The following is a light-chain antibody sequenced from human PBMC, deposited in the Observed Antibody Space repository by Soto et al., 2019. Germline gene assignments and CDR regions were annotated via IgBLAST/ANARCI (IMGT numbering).Light chain of an antibody. CDR3: QQYGSSPPFT. J-gene: IGKJ3*01. V-gene: IGKV3-20*01. Sequence: EIVLTQSPGTLSLSPGERATLSCRASQSVSSSYVAWYQQKPGQAPRLLIYGASNRATGIPDRFSSSGSETDPNLTSSSLEPEDFAVYYCQQYGSSPPFTFGPGTKVHLK. CDR1: QSVSSSY. CDR2: GAS.